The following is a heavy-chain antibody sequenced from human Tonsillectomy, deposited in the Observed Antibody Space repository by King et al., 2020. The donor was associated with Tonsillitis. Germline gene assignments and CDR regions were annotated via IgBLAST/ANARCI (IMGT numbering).Heavy chain of an antibody. CDR1: GYTFNSFG. CDR2: INAYNGDT. Sequence: VQLVQSGAEVKKPGASVKVSCKASGYTFNSFGITWVRQAPGQGLEWMGWINAYNGDTNYAQKLQDRVTLTTDTSTSTAYMELRSLRSDDTAVYYCATPGTDSSGYQYFDYWGLGTLVTVSS. CDR3: ATPGTDSSGYQYFDY. V-gene: IGHV1-18*01. J-gene: IGHJ4*02. D-gene: IGHD3-22*01.